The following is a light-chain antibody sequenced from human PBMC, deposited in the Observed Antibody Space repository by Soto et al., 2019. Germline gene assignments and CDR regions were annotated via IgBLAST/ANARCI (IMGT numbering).Light chain of an antibody. Sequence: DIQMTQSPSTLSGSIGDRVIITCRASQSVVNWLAWYQQKPGKAPKLLISDASKLESGVPPRFSGVGSGTDFTLPLSSLQPDDSATYYCQQYNLDPYTFGQGTKLEIK. CDR3: QQYNLDPYT. CDR1: QSVVNW. V-gene: IGKV1-5*01. J-gene: IGKJ2*01. CDR2: DAS.